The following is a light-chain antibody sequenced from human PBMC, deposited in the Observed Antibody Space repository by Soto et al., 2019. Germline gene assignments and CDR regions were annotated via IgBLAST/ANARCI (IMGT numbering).Light chain of an antibody. CDR3: QVWDSTSDHPWV. Sequence: SYELTQPPSVSVTPGQTARITCGGNNIGSKTVNWYQQRPGQAPVLVVYDESDRPSGIPERFSGSNSGKTATLTISRVEAGDEADYYCQVWDSTSDHPWVFGGGTKLTVL. J-gene: IGLJ3*02. CDR1: NIGSKT. V-gene: IGLV3-21*02. CDR2: DES.